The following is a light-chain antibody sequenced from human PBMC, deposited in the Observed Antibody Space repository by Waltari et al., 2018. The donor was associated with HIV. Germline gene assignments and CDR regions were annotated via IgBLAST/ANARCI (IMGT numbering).Light chain of an antibody. CDR1: QDIGSW. Sequence: IQMTQSPSSVSASVGDRVTIACRASQDIGSWLAWYQQKPGKAPNLLIYGASSLQSGVPSRFSGMGSGTDFTLSISSLQPEDFAIYYCQQSHTFPRTFGQGTNIEIK. CDR2: GAS. J-gene: IGKJ1*01. V-gene: IGKV1-12*01. CDR3: QQSHTFPRT.